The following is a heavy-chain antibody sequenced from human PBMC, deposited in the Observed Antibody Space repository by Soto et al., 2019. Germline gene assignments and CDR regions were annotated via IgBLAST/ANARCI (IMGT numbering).Heavy chain of an antibody. D-gene: IGHD1-26*01. V-gene: IGHV5-51*01. CDR3: ARLDPPEVGATNYSYYRMDV. CDR2: IYPGDSDT. Sequence: GESLKISCKGSGYSFTSYWIGWVRQMPGKGLEWMGIIYPGDSDTRYSPSFQGQVTISADKSISTAYLQWSSLKASDTAMYYCARLDPPEVGATNYSYYRMDVWGQGTTVTVSS. J-gene: IGHJ6*02. CDR1: GYSFTSYW.